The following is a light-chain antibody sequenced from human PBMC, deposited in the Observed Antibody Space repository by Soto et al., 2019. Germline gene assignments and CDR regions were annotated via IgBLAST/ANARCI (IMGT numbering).Light chain of an antibody. J-gene: IGLJ1*01. CDR3: TSYTISSTLDV. CDR1: SSDVGGYNY. V-gene: IGLV2-14*01. Sequence: QSALTQPASVSGSPGQSITISCTGTSSDVGGYNYVSWYQQHPGKAPKLIIYEVNNRPSGVSNRFSGSKSGNTASLTISGLQAEDEADYYCTSYTISSTLDVFGTGTKLTVL. CDR2: EVN.